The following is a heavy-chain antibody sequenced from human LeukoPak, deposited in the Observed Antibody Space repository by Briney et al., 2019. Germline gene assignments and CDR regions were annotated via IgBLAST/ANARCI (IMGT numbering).Heavy chain of an antibody. D-gene: IGHD6-19*01. V-gene: IGHV3-9*01. CDR3: ARDRGLGQWLDY. Sequence: GGSLRLSCAASGFTFDDYAMHWVRQAPGKGLEWVSGISWNSGSIGYADSVKGRFTISRDNSKNSLYLQMNSLRAEDTAIYYCARDRGLGQWLDYWGQGTLVTVSS. J-gene: IGHJ4*02. CDR2: ISWNSGSI. CDR1: GFTFDDYA.